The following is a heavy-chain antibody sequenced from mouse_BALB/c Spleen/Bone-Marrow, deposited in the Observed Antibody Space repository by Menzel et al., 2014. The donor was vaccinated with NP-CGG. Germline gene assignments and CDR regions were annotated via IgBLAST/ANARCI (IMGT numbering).Heavy chain of an antibody. Sequence: QVQLQQSGPGLVSPSQSLSITCTVSGFSLTSYGVHWVRQPPGKGLGWLGVIWAGGSTNYNSALMSRLSISKDNSKSQVFLKMNSLQTDDTAMYYCARDEGGNYDAMDYWGQGTSVTGSS. D-gene: IGHD2-1*01. CDR2: IWAGGST. J-gene: IGHJ4*01. CDR1: GFSLTSYG. V-gene: IGHV2-9*02. CDR3: ARDEGGNYDAMDY.